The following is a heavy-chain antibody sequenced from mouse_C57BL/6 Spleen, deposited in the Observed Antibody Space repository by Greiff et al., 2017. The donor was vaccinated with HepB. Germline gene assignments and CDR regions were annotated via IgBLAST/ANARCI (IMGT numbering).Heavy chain of an antibody. D-gene: IGHD2-1*01. CDR3: ARRSGNYPFAY. CDR1: GFSLTSYG. J-gene: IGHJ3*01. V-gene: IGHV2-2*01. CDR2: IWSGGST. Sequence: VKLVESGPGLVQPSQSLSITCTVSGFSLTSYGVHWVRQSPGKGLEWLGVIWSGGSTDYNAAFISRLSISKDNSKSKVFFKVNSLQSDDTAIYYCARRSGNYPFAYWGQGTMVTVSA.